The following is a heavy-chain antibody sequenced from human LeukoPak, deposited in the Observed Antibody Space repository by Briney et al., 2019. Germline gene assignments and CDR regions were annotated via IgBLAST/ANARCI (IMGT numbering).Heavy chain of an antibody. CDR3: AKDWGYSSGWSGFDY. D-gene: IGHD6-19*01. V-gene: IGHV3-23*01. CDR2: ISGSGGST. J-gene: IGHJ4*02. CDR1: GFTFSSYA. Sequence: GGSLRLSCAASGFTFSSYAMSWVRQAPGKGLEWVSAISGSGGSTYYADSVKGRFTISRDNSKNTLYLQMNSLRAEDTAVYYCAKDWGYSSGWSGFDYWGQGTLVTVSS.